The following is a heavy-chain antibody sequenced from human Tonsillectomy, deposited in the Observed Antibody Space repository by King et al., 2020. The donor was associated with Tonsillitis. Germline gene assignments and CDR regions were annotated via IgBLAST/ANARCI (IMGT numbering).Heavy chain of an antibody. CDR2: INAGNGNT. D-gene: IGHD6-13*01. V-gene: IGHV1-3*01. CDR1: GYTFTSYT. Sequence: VQLVQSGAEVKEPGASVKVSCKASGYTFTSYTLHWVRQAPGQRLEWMGWINAGNGNTKYSQKFQGRVTITRDTSASTAYMELSSLRSEDTAVYYCASSSWYDDWFDPWGQGTLVTVSS. J-gene: IGHJ5*02. CDR3: ASSSWYDDWFDP.